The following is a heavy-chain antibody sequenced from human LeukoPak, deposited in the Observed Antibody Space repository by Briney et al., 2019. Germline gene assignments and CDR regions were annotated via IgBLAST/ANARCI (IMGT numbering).Heavy chain of an antibody. CDR1: GFSFSNNW. J-gene: IGHJ5*02. CDR2: INQDGHAQ. Sequence: GGSLRLSCAASGFSFSNNWMSWVRQAPGKGLEWVANINQDGHAQYYVQSVRGRFTISRDNAKSSLYLQMNSLSVEDTGVYYCARNSYGSGSHDHWGQGTLVTVSS. V-gene: IGHV3-7*01. D-gene: IGHD3-10*01. CDR3: ARNSYGSGSHDH.